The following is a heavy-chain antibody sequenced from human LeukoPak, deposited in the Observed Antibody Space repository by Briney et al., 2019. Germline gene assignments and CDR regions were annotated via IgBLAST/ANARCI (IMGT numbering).Heavy chain of an antibody. Sequence: SETLFLTCTVSGGSISGRSHCWGWIRQPPGKGLEWIGTMFYSGSTYYNPSLKSRVAISVDTSENQFSLELNSVTATDTAVYYCAVAGVRYYDSSGLHAFDFWGRGTMVTVSS. CDR3: AVAGVRYYDSSGLHAFDF. CDR1: GGSISGRSHC. V-gene: IGHV4-39*01. D-gene: IGHD3-22*01. CDR2: MFYSGST. J-gene: IGHJ3*01.